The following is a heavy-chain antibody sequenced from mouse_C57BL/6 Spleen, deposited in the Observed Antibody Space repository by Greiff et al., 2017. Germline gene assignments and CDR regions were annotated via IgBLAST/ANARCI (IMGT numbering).Heavy chain of an antibody. CDR2: INPYNGGT. CDR3: ARFSYGSEGWFAY. J-gene: IGHJ3*01. Sequence: VQLKQSGPVLVKPGASVKMSCKASGYTFTDYYMHWVQQSHGKSLEWIGVINPYNGGTSYNQKFKGKATLTVDKSSSTAYMELNSLTSEDSAVYYCARFSYGSEGWFAYWGQGTLVTVSA. V-gene: IGHV1-19*01. CDR1: GYTFTDYY. D-gene: IGHD1-1*01.